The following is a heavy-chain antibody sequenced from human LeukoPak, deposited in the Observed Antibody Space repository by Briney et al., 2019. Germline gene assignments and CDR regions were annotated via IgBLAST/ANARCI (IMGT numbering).Heavy chain of an antibody. CDR1: GGTFSSYA. CDR3: ARGLRILDTAMVTYYYYGMDV. D-gene: IGHD5-18*01. V-gene: IGHV1-69*05. J-gene: IGHJ6*02. CDR2: IIPIFGTA. Sequence: SVKVSCKASGGTFSSYAISWVRQAPGQGLEWMGGIIPIFGTANYAQKFQGRVTITTDESTSTAYMELSSLRSEDTAVYYCARGLRILDTAMVTYYYYGMDVWGQGTTVTVSS.